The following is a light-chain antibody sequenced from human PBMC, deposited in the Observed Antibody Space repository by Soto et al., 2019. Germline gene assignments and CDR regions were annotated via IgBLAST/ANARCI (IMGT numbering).Light chain of an antibody. V-gene: IGLV2-14*03. CDR1: SSDVGAYDF. CDR3: SSYTRSSTRV. Sequence: QSALTQPASVSGSPGQSITISCTGTSSDVGAYDFVSWYQQHPDKAPKLMIYEVSNRPSGVSNRFSGSKSVNTATLTISGRQAEDEADYYCSSYTRSSTRVFGTGTKLTVL. CDR2: EVS. J-gene: IGLJ1*01.